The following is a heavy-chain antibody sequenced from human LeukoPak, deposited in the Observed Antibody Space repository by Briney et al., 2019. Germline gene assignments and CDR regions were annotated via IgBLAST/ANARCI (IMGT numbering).Heavy chain of an antibody. CDR2: INHSGST. Sequence: SETLSLTCGVYGGSFSGYYWSWIRQPPGKGLEWIGEINHSGSTNYNPSLKSRVTISVDTSKNQFSLKLSSVTAADTAVYYCARVVARPWWFDPWGQGTLVTVSS. CDR1: GGSFSGYY. V-gene: IGHV4-34*01. D-gene: IGHD6-6*01. J-gene: IGHJ5*02. CDR3: ARVVARPWWFDP.